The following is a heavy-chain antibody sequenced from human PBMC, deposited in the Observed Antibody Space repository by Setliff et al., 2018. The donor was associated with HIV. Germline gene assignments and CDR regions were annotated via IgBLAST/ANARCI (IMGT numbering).Heavy chain of an antibody. CDR3: ARVVGVAIVATTYYFDY. CDR2: IWYDGSSK. CDR1: GFTFSSYG. Sequence: GGSLRLSCAASGFTFSSYGMHWVRQAPGKGLEWVAIIWYDGSSKYYADSVKGRFTISRDTSKDTLYLQMNSLRAEDTAVYYCARVVGVAIVATTYYFDYWGQGTLVTVSS. D-gene: IGHD5-12*01. V-gene: IGHV3-33*01. J-gene: IGHJ4*02.